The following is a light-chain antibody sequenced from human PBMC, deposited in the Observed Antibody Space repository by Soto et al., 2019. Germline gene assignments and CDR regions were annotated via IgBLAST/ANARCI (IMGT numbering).Light chain of an antibody. CDR2: EVS. CDR3: SSYTSSSTLV. Sequence: QSVLTQPASVSGSPGQSITISCTGTSSDIDTYNYVSWYQQHPGKAPKLMIYEVSNRPSGVSNRFSGSKSGNTASLTISGLQAEDEADYYCSSYTSSSTLVFGGGTKLTVL. J-gene: IGLJ2*01. V-gene: IGLV2-14*01. CDR1: SSDIDTYNY.